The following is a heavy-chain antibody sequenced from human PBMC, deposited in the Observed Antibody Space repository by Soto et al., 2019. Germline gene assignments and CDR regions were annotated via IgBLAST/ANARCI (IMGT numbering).Heavy chain of an antibody. CDR1: GFTFMSYE. V-gene: IGHV3-48*03. CDR3: ARVRLLRGSSTSCSDDDSGMDV. Sequence: PWGSLRLSCAASGFTFMSYEINFFRHSALKWLEWVSYISSSGSNMYYADSVKGRFTISRDNAKNSLYLQMNSLRAEDTAVYYCARVRLLRGSSTSCSDDDSGMDVWGQGTTVTVSS. CDR2: ISSSGSNM. J-gene: IGHJ6*02. D-gene: IGHD2-2*01.